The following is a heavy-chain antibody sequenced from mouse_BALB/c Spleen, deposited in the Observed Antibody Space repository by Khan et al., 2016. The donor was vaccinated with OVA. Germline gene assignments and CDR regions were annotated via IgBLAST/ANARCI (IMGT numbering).Heavy chain of an antibody. D-gene: IGHD2-3*01. V-gene: IGHV3-2*02. CDR2: ISSSGST. CDR3: ARDGSRYNYAMDY. J-gene: IGHJ4*01. CDR1: GYSITSDYA. Sequence: EVQLQESGPGLVKPSQSLSLTCTVTGYSITSDYAWNWIRQFPGNKLEWIGYISSSGSTNYNPALKSRTSITPDTSNTQFFLQLNSCTTEDTSTCYCARDGSRYNYAMDYWGQGTSVTVSS.